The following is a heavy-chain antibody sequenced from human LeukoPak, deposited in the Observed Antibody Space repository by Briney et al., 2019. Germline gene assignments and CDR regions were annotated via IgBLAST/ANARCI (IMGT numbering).Heavy chain of an antibody. V-gene: IGHV6-1*01. J-gene: IGHJ4*02. D-gene: IGHD3-22*01. CDR3: AREYYYDSSGPYYFDY. CDR1: GYAINIDYS. CDR2: TYYRSKWYN. Sequence: SETLSLTCFVSGYAINIDYSWNWIRQSPSRGLEWLGRTYYRSKWYNDYAVSVKSRITINPDTSKNQFSLQLNSVTPEDTAVYYCAREYYYDSSGPYYFDYWGQGTLVTVSS.